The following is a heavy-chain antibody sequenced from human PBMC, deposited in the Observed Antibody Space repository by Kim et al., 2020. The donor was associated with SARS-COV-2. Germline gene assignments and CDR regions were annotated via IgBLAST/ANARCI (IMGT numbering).Heavy chain of an antibody. V-gene: IGHV4-39*01. CDR1: GGSISRSSNS. J-gene: IGHJ4*02. CDR3: ARLVSENSAVEY. CDR2: INYSGNT. Sequence: SETLSLTCTVSGGSISRSSNSWGWIRQPPGKGLEWIRSINYSGNTYYNPSLKSRVTISAYTSKNQLSLKMRTVTAADTAVYYCARLVSENSAVEYWGQATLVTDPS.